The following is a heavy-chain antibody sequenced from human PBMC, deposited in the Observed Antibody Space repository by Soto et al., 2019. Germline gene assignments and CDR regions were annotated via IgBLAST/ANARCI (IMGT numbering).Heavy chain of an antibody. J-gene: IGHJ4*02. D-gene: IGHD1-26*01. CDR1: GYTFTSYY. V-gene: IGHV1-46*01. CDR2: INPSGGST. Sequence: ASVKVSCTASGYTFTSYYMHWARQAPGQGLEWMGIINPSGGSTSYAQKFQGRVTMTRDTSTSTVYMELSSLRSEDTAVYYCARERELNYFDYWGQGTLVTVSS. CDR3: ARERELNYFDY.